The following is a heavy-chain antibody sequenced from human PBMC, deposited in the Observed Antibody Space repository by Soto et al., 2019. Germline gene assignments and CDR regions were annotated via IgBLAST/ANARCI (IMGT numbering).Heavy chain of an antibody. D-gene: IGHD2-21*01. CDR3: VAGSPFEY. V-gene: IGHV3-15*05. Sequence: GGSLRLSCAASGFIFRDAWISWVRQAPGKGLEWIGRVKSKSEGGTTDYAALVKGRFTVSRDDSINTVSLQMDSLKMEDTAVYFCVAGSPFEYWGQGALVTVSS. CDR1: GFIFRDAW. CDR2: VKSKSEGGTT. J-gene: IGHJ4*02.